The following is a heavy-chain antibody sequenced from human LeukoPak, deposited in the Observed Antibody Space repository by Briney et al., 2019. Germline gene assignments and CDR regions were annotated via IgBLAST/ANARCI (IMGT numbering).Heavy chain of an antibody. CDR1: GYTFTSYG. CDR3: ARDIHSSSWTDAFDI. J-gene: IGHJ3*02. Sequence: ASVKVSCKASGYTFTSYGISWVRQAPGQGLEWMGWISAYNGNTNYAQKLQGRVTMTTDTSTSTAYMELRSLRSDDTAVYYCARDIHSSSWTDAFDIWGQGTMVTVSS. D-gene: IGHD6-13*01. V-gene: IGHV1-18*01. CDR2: ISAYNGNT.